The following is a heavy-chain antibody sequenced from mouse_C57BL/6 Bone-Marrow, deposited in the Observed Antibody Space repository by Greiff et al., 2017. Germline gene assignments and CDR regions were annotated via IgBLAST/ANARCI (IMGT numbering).Heavy chain of an antibody. J-gene: IGHJ2*01. D-gene: IGHD2-5*01. Sequence: LVESGAELVRPGTSVKVSCKASGYAFTNYLIEWVKERPGQGLEWIGVIIPGSGGTNYNEKFKGKATLTADKSSSTAYMQLSSLTSEDSAVYFCARDSNYSGYFDYWGQGTTLTVSS. CDR2: IIPGSGGT. CDR1: GYAFTNYL. V-gene: IGHV1-54*01. CDR3: ARDSNYSGYFDY.